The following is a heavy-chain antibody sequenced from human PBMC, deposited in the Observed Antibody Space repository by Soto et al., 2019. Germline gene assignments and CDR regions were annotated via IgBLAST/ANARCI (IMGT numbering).Heavy chain of an antibody. J-gene: IGHJ3*02. CDR2: ISHTGTT. CDR3: ARGPPSMDAFDI. Sequence: QVQLQESGPGLVKPSETLSLTCTVSGGSISSYYWSWIRQSPGKGLEWVAYISHTGTTDYNPSLKSRLTISLDTSKNQFSLKLTSVTAADTAVYYCARGPPSMDAFDIWGQGTKVTVSP. CDR1: GGSISSYY. V-gene: IGHV4-59*01.